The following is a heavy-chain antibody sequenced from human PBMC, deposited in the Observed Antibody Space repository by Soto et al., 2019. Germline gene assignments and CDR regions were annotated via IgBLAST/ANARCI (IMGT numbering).Heavy chain of an antibody. CDR2: VSSTGST. Sequence: QLQESGPGLVRPSETLSLICTVSGASVTSAGYYWSWIRQPPGKGLEWIGYVSSTGSTIYNSXXXXXXTMSLDMPXXXXXXXLDSVXXXXXXXXXCARYCSNTXXXXXXYWGQ. CDR1: GASVTSAGYY. D-gene: IGHD2-2*01. J-gene: IGHJ4*02. CDR3: ARYCSNTXXXXXXY. V-gene: IGHV4-61*08.